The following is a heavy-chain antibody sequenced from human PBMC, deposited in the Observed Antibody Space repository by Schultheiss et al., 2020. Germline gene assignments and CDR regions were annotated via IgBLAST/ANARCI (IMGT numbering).Heavy chain of an antibody. V-gene: IGHV1-69*02. Sequence: SVKVSCKASGGTFSSYTISWVRQAPGQGLEWMGRIIPILGIANYAQKFQGRVTITADKSTSTAYMELSSLRSEDTAVYYCARGVAFGGVIAARGGFDYWGQGTLVTVSS. CDR2: IIPILGIA. CDR3: ARGVAFGGVIAARGGFDY. CDR1: GGTFSSYT. J-gene: IGHJ4*02. D-gene: IGHD3-16*02.